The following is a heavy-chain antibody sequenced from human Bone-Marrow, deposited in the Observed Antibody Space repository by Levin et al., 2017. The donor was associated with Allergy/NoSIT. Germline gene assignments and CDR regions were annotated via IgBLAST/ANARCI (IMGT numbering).Heavy chain of an antibody. Sequence: PMASVKVSCKVSGYTLTELFIHWVRQAPGKGLEWMGGFDPEDGETIYAQKFQGRVTMTEDTSTDTAYMELNTLTSEDTAVYYCARVPAARDRYYYYGLDVWGQGTTVTVSS. J-gene: IGHJ6*02. CDR3: ARVPAARDRYYYYGLDV. D-gene: IGHD2-2*01. CDR2: FDPEDGET. V-gene: IGHV1-24*01. CDR1: GYTLTELF.